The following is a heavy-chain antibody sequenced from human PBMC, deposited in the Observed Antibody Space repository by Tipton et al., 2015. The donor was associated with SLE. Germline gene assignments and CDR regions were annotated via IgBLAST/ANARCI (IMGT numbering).Heavy chain of an antibody. CDR3: ARQIYYDSSGYRLRDAFDI. D-gene: IGHD3-22*01. V-gene: IGHV4-34*01. CDR1: GGSFSGYY. CDR2: INHSGST. Sequence: TLSLTCAVYGGSFSGYYWSWIRQPPGKGLEWIGEINHSGSTNYNPSLKSRVTISVDTSKNQFSLKLSSVTAADTAVYYCARQIYYDSSGYRLRDAFDIWGQGTMVTVSS. J-gene: IGHJ3*02.